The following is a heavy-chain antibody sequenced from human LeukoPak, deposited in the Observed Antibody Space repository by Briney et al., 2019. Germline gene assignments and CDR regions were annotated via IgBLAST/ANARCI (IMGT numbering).Heavy chain of an antibody. Sequence: GGSLRLSCAASGFTFSSYAMSWVRQAPGKGLEWVSAISGSGGSTYYADSVKGRFTISRDNSKNTLYLQMNSLRAEDTALYYCAKDPNFWPGSSGFDYWGQGTLVTVSS. CDR2: ISGSGGST. V-gene: IGHV3-23*01. D-gene: IGHD3/OR15-3a*01. J-gene: IGHJ4*02. CDR1: GFTFSSYA. CDR3: AKDPNFWPGSSGFDY.